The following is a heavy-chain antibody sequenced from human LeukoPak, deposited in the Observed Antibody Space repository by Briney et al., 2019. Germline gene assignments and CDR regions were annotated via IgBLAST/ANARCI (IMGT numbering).Heavy chain of an antibody. D-gene: IGHD3-3*01. Sequence: GGSLRLSCAASGFTFSSYAMSWVRQAPGKGLEWVSAISGSGGSTYYADSVKGRFTISRDNSKNTLYLQMNSLRAEDTAVYYCAKGGDRKVTIFGVADAFDIWGQGTMVTVSS. CDR3: AKGGDRKVTIFGVADAFDI. CDR1: GFTFSSYA. J-gene: IGHJ3*02. V-gene: IGHV3-23*01. CDR2: ISGSGGST.